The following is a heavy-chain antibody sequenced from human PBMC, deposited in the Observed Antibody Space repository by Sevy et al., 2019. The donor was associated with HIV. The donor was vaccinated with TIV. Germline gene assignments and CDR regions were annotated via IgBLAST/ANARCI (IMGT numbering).Heavy chain of an antibody. Sequence: SETLSLTCTVSDGSITSLYWGWIRQPPGKGLEWIANIYYNGNTNYNPSLKSRVTISLDTSKNQFSLRLSSVTAADTAIYYCAGENARGRGYSWGQGTLVTVSS. D-gene: IGHD3-10*01. CDR3: AGENARGRGYS. V-gene: IGHV4-59*08. J-gene: IGHJ4*02. CDR2: IYYNGNT. CDR1: DGSITSLY.